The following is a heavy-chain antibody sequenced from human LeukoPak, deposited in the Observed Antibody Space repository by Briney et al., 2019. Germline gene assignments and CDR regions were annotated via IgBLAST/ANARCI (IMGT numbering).Heavy chain of an antibody. V-gene: IGHV3-30-3*01. CDR2: ISYDGSNK. CDR3: STLVGADLDYYYYMDV. D-gene: IGHD1-26*01. J-gene: IGHJ6*03. Sequence: GGSLRLSCAGSGFTFSLYWMTWVRQAPGKGLEWVAVISYDGSNKYYADSVKGRFTISRDNSKNTLYLQMNSLRAEDTAVYYCSTLVGADLDYYYYMDVWGKGTTVTVSS. CDR1: GFTFSLYW.